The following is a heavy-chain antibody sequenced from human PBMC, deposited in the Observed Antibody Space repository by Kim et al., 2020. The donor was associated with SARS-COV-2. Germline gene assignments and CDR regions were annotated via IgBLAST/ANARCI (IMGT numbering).Heavy chain of an antibody. CDR3: ARLRIADFSEPLMDDAFDI. J-gene: IGHJ3*02. V-gene: IGHV4-4*07. CDR2: IYTSGST. Sequence: SETLSLTCTVSGGSISSYYWSWIRQPAGKGLEWIGRIYTSGSTNYNPSLKSRVTMSVDTSKNQFSLKLSSVTAADTAVYYCARLRIADFSEPLMDDAFDIWGQGTMVTVSS. D-gene: IGHD3-3*01. CDR1: GGSISSYY.